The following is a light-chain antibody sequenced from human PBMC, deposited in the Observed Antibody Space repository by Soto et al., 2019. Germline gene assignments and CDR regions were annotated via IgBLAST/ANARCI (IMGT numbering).Light chain of an antibody. CDR3: CSFAGSYTWV. CDR2: DVS. CDR1: STDFGGYKH. V-gene: IGLV2-11*01. J-gene: IGLJ3*02. Sequence: QSVLTQPPSVSGSPGQSVIISCTGTSTDFGGYKHVSWYQHPPGKAPKLIIYDVSKRPSGVPDRFSGSKSGNTASLTISGLQADDEADYYCCSFAGSYTWVFGAGTKLTVL.